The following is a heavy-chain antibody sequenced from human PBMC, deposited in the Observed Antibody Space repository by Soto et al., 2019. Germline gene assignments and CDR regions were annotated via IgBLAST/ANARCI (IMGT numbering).Heavy chain of an antibody. CDR3: AAFATTGDAFDV. CDR2: IVVGSGNT. D-gene: IGHD4-17*01. J-gene: IGHJ3*01. Sequence: ASVKVSCKASGFTFTRSAVQWVRQARGQRPEWIGWIVVGSGNTNYAQKFQERVTITRDMSTSTAYMELSSLRSEDTAVYYCAAFATTGDAFDVWGQGTMVTV. V-gene: IGHV1-58*01. CDR1: GFTFTRSA.